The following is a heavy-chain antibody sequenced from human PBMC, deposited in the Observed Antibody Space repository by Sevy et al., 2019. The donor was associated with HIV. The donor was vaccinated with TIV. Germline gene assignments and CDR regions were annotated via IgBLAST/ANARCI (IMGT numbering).Heavy chain of an antibody. CDR2: ISSSSSTI. CDR3: AGDSSRWEAIFGVVIADAFDI. Sequence: GGSLRLSCAASGFTFSSYSMNWVRQAPGKGLEWVSYISSSSSTIYYEVSVKGRFTISRDNAKNSLYLQMNSLRAGDTAVYCCAGDSSRWEAIFGVVIADAFDIWGQGTMVTVSS. V-gene: IGHV3-48*01. D-gene: IGHD3-3*02. CDR1: GFTFSSYS. J-gene: IGHJ3*02.